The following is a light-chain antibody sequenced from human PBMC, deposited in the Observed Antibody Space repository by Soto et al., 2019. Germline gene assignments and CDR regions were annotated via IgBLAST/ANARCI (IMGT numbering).Light chain of an antibody. Sequence: QSVLTQPASVSGSPGQSITISCTGTSSDIGGYKFVSWYQQHPGKAPKLMIYEVSNRPSGVSNRFSGSKSDNTASLTISGLQAEDEAEYYCTSYRSSSMVVFGGGTKLTVL. J-gene: IGLJ2*01. CDR1: SSDIGGYKF. V-gene: IGLV2-14*01. CDR3: TSYRSSSMVV. CDR2: EVS.